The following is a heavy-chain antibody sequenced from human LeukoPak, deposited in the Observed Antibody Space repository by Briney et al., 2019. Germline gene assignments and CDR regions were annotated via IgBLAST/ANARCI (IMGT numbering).Heavy chain of an antibody. CDR3: ARELWFANAPGSWLDP. D-gene: IGHD3-10*01. Sequence: SQTLSLTCVVSGDSISSGTYSWSWIRQPPGKGLEWIGYIFHTGSTFYNPSLKRRVTISVDTSTNQFSLRLNSVTAADTAVYYCARELWFANAPGSWLDPWGQGTLVTVSS. J-gene: IGHJ5*02. CDR1: GDSISSGTYS. V-gene: IGHV4-30-2*01. CDR2: IFHTGST.